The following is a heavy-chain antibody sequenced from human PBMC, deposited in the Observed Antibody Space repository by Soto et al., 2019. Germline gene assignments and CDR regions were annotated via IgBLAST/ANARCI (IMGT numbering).Heavy chain of an antibody. CDR1: GFTFSSYW. V-gene: IGHV3-74*01. CDR2: INSDGSST. J-gene: IGHJ3*02. CDR3: ARRGSGGYDAFDI. Sequence: GGSLRLSCAASGFTFSSYWMHWVRQAPGKGLVWVSRINSDGSSTSYADSVKGRFTISRDNAKNTLYLQMNSLRAEDTAVYYCARRGSGGYDAFDIWGQGTMVTVSS. D-gene: IGHD6-19*01.